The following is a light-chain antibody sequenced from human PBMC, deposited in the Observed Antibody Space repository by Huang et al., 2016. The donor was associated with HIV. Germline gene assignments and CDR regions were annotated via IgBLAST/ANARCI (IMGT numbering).Light chain of an antibody. CDR2: GAS. V-gene: IGKV1-39*01. J-gene: IGKJ1*01. Sequence: DIQLTQSPSSLSAVVGDTVTITCRASQRLGSYLNWWQQKPGKAPKLLIYGASTLQNGVPSMFSGSGSGTDFTLTVSSLEPEDFATYYCQQGFTTPRTFGQGTKV. CDR3: QQGFTTPRT. CDR1: QRLGSY.